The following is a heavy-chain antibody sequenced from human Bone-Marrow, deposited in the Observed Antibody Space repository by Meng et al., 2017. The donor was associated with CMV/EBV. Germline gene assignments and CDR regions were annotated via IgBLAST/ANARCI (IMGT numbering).Heavy chain of an antibody. CDR2: IKRQTDGGTT. CDR3: TRLSYCGGDCYRGPIDY. CDR1: GFTFNNAW. Sequence: GGSLRLSCAASGFTFNNAWMSWVRQAPGKGLEWVGRIKRQTDGGTTDYAAPVKGRFTILRDDSKSISYLQMNSLKTEDTAVYYCTRLSYCGGDCYRGPIDYWGQGTLVTVSS. D-gene: IGHD2-21*01. V-gene: IGHV3-15*01. J-gene: IGHJ4*02.